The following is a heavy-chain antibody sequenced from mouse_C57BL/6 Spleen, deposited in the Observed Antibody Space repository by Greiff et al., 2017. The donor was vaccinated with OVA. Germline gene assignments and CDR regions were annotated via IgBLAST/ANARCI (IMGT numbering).Heavy chain of an antibody. CDR2: IYPRDGST. CDR3: GNSWFAY. V-gene: IGHV1-85*01. CDR1: GYTFTSYD. D-gene: IGHD2-1*01. Sequence: VKLVESGPELVKPGASVKLSCKASGYTFTSYDINWVKQRPGQGLEWIGWIYPRDGSTKYNEKFKGKATLTVDTSSSTAYMELHSLTSEDSAVYFCGNSWFAYWGKGTLVTVSA. J-gene: IGHJ3*01.